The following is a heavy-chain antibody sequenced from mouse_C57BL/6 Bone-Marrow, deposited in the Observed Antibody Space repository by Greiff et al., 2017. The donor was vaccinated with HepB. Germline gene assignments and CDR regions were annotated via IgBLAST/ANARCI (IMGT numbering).Heavy chain of an antibody. V-gene: IGHV1-7*01. Sequence: VQLQSGAELAKPGASVKLSCKASGYTFTSYWMHWVKQRPGQGLEWIGYINPSSGYTKYNQKFKDKATFTADKSSSTAYMQLSSLTYEDSAVYYCARKGGLRRWRYFDVWGTGTTVTVSS. CDR3: ARKGGLRRWRYFDV. J-gene: IGHJ1*03. D-gene: IGHD2-2*01. CDR2: INPSSGYT. CDR1: GYTFTSYW.